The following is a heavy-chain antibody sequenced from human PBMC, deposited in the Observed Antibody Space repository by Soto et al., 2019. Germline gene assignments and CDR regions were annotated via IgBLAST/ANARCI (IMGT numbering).Heavy chain of an antibody. V-gene: IGHV5-51*01. Sequence: GESLKISCKGSGYSFTSYWIGWVRQIPWKGLEWMGIIYPGDSDNRYSPSFQGQVTISADKSISTAYLQWSSLKASDTAMYYCARQDPRSLEYYYDSSVYRDASDIWGNGKIVTVSS. CDR3: ARQDPRSLEYYYDSSVYRDASDI. J-gene: IGHJ3*02. CDR1: GYSFTSYW. CDR2: IYPGDSDN. D-gene: IGHD3-22*01.